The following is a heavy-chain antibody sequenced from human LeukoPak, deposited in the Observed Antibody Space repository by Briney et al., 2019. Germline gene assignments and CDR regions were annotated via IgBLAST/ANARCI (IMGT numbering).Heavy chain of an antibody. CDR3: ARHISDFWSGLDV. D-gene: IGHD3-3*01. J-gene: IGHJ6*02. CDR1: GGSSSSYH. V-gene: IGHV4-59*01. Sequence: SETLSLTCTVSGGSSSSYHWSWIRQPSGKGLEWIGYIYYSGSTRYNPSLKSRVTISVDTSKNQFSLKLSSVTAADTAVYYCARHISDFWSGLDVWGQGTTVTVSS. CDR2: IYYSGST.